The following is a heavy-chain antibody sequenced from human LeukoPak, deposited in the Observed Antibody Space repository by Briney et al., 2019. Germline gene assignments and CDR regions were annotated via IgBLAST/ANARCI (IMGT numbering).Heavy chain of an antibody. CDR3: ARHRGARLSPIDY. J-gene: IGHJ4*02. Sequence: PSETLSLTCAVYGGSFSGYYWSWIRQPPGKGLEWIGEINHSGSTNYNPSLKSRVTISVDTSKNQFSLKLSSVTAADTAVYYCARHRGARLSPIDYWGQGTLVTVSS. CDR2: INHSGST. V-gene: IGHV4-34*01. D-gene: IGHD3-16*02. CDR1: GGSFSGYY.